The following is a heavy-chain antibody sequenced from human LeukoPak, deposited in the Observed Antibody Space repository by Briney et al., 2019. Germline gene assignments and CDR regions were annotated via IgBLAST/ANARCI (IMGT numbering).Heavy chain of an antibody. J-gene: IGHJ4*02. V-gene: IGHV3-21*01. CDR3: ARDARGVVAGIDY. CDR2: ISSSSSYR. D-gene: IGHD6-19*01. Sequence: GGSLRLPCAASGFTFSTYSMNWVRQAPGKGLEWVSSISSSSSYRYYADSVKGRFTIARDNAKNSLYLQMNSLRAEDLAVYYCARDARGVVAGIDYSGQGSLVTVSS. CDR1: GFTFSTYS.